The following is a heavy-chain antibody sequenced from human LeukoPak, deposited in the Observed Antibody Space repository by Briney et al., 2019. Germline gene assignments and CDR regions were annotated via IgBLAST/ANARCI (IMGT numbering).Heavy chain of an antibody. V-gene: IGHV4-4*07. CDR1: GGSISSYY. CDR2: IYTSGST. CDR3: ARARAWFGELLLDY. J-gene: IGHJ4*02. D-gene: IGHD3-10*01. Sequence: PSETLSLTCTVSGGSISSYYWSWIRQPAGKGLEWIGRIYTSGSTNYNPSLKSRVTMSVDTSKNQFSLKLSSVTAADTAVYYCARARAWFGELLLDYWGQGTLVTVSS.